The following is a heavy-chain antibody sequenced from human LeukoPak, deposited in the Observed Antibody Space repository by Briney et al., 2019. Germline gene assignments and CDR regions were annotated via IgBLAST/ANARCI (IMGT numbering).Heavy chain of an antibody. CDR3: ARDDFDY. J-gene: IGHJ4*02. CDR1: GYTFTSYY. V-gene: IGHV1-46*01. Sequence: ASVKVSCKASGYTFTSYYMHWVRQAPGQGLEWMGIINPSGGSTSYAQKFQGRVTITTDESTSTAYMELSSLRSEDTAVYYCARDDFDYWGQGTLVTVSS. CDR2: INPSGGST.